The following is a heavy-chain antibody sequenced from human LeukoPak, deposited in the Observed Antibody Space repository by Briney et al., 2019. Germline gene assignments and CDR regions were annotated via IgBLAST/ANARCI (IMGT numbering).Heavy chain of an antibody. V-gene: IGHV3-21*01. CDR1: GFTFDDYT. J-gene: IGHJ4*02. D-gene: IGHD3-16*01. CDR2: ISSSSSYI. CDR3: ARGGDFDY. Sequence: GGSLRLSCAASGFTFDDYTMHWVRQAPGKGLEWVSSISSSSSYIYYADSVKGRFTISRDNAKNSLYLQMNSLRAEDTAVYYCARGGDFDYWGQGTLVTVSS.